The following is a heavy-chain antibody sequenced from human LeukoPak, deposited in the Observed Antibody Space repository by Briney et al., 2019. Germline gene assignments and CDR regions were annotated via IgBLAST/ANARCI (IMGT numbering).Heavy chain of an antibody. CDR1: GGSISSGGYY. V-gene: IGHV4-31*03. CDR3: AREPSVTTDD. D-gene: IGHD4-17*01. J-gene: IGHJ4*02. Sequence: SQTLSLTCTVSGGSISSGGYYWSWLRQHPGKGLEWIGYIYYSGSTYYNPSLKSRVTISVDTSKNQFSLKLSSVTAADTAVYYCAREPSVTTDDWGQGTLVTVSS. CDR2: IYYSGST.